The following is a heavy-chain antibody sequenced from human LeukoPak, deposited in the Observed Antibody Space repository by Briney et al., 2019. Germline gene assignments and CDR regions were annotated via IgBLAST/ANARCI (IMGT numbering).Heavy chain of an antibody. D-gene: IGHD3-16*02. CDR2: INPNSGDT. J-gene: IGHJ5*02. CDR1: GYTFTGYH. Sequence: ASVKVSCKASGYTFTGYHIHWVRQAPGQGLEWMGWINPNSGDTKYAQRFQGRVTMTRDTSISTAYMGLSRLRSDDAAVYYCARDENNDYVWESYRPSAWGQGTLVTVSS. CDR3: ARDENNDYVWESYRPSA. V-gene: IGHV1-2*02.